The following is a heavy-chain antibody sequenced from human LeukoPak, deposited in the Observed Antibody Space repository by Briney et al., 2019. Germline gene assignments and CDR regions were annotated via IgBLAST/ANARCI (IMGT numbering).Heavy chain of an antibody. CDR2: IYYSGST. CDR3: ARAPTIFGVVIADAFDI. V-gene: IGHV4-31*03. Sequence: PSETLSLTCTVSGGSISSGGYYWSWIRQHPGKGLEWIGYIYYSGSTYYNPSLKSRVTISVDTSKNQFSLKLSPVTAADTAVYYCARAPTIFGVVIADAFDIWGQGTMVTVSS. CDR1: GGSISSGGYY. J-gene: IGHJ3*02. D-gene: IGHD3-3*01.